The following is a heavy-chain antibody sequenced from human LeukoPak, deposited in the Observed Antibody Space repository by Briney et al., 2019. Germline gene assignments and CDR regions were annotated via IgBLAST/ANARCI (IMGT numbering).Heavy chain of an antibody. Sequence: SETLSLTCTVSGGSITNYYWSWIRQPPGKGLEWIGYVYYSGSTNYNPSFKSRVTISVDTSKNQFSLKLSSVTAADTAVYYCARSDNWNRYFDYWGQGTLVTVSS. CDR1: GGSITNYY. J-gene: IGHJ4*02. CDR3: ARSDNWNRYFDY. D-gene: IGHD1-1*01. V-gene: IGHV4-59*12. CDR2: VYYSGST.